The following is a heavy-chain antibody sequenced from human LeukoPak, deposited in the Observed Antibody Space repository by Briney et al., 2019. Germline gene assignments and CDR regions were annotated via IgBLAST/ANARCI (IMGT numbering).Heavy chain of an antibody. D-gene: IGHD3-22*01. J-gene: IGHJ4*02. CDR2: IYSTGST. Sequence: GSLRLSCAASGFTVSSNYMSWVRQAPGKGLEWIGRIYSTGSTNYNPSLKSRVTISVDTSKNQFSLRLSSVTAADTAVYYCARVTTGGYYNCWGQGTLVTVS. V-gene: IGHV4-4*09. CDR1: GFTVSSNY. CDR3: ARVTTGGYYNC.